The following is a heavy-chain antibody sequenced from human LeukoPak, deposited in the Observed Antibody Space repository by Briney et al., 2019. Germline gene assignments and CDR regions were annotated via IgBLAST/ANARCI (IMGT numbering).Heavy chain of an antibody. D-gene: IGHD7-27*01. V-gene: IGHV4-59*01. CDR1: GGSISHYY. Sequence: SETLSLTCSASGGSISHYYWTWIRQPPGQGLEWIGYIFYSGSTNYNPSLKSRVTMSVDTSKNKLSLNLTSVTAADTAIYYCARVSLGKWYFDLWGRGTLVTVSS. CDR2: IFYSGST. J-gene: IGHJ2*01. CDR3: ARVSLGKWYFDL.